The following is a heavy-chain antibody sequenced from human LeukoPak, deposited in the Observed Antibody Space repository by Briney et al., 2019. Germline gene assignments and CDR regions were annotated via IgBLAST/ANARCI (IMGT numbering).Heavy chain of an antibody. D-gene: IGHD6-19*01. Sequence: ASVKVSCKASGYSLTSYYMHRVRQAPGQGLEWMGIINPSGVSTSYAQKFQDRVTMTRDTSTSTVYMELSSLKSEDTAVYYCARGASLSSGWRYYYYMDVWGKGTTVTVSS. CDR2: INPSGVST. V-gene: IGHV1-46*03. CDR1: GYSLTSYY. J-gene: IGHJ6*03. CDR3: ARGASLSSGWRYYYYMDV.